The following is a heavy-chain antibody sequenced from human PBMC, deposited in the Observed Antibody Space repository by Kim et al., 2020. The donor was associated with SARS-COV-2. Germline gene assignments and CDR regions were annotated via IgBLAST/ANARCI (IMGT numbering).Heavy chain of an antibody. V-gene: IGHV3-11*05. D-gene: IGHD2-15*01. Sequence: GGSLRLSCAASGFTFSDYYMSWIRQAPGKGLEWVSYISSSSSYTNYADSVKGRFTISRDNAKNSLYLQMNSLRAEDTAVYYCARGCSGGSCYSPFFDYWGQGTLVTVSS. CDR1: GFTFSDYY. CDR2: ISSSSSYT. CDR3: ARGCSGGSCYSPFFDY. J-gene: IGHJ4*02.